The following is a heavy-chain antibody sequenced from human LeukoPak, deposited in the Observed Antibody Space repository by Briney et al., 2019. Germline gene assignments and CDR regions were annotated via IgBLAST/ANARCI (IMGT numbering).Heavy chain of an antibody. J-gene: IGHJ4*02. CDR2: ISGSSSYI. Sequence: KPGGSLRLSCAASGFTFSSYSMNWVRQAPGKGLEWVSSISGSSSYIYYADSVKGRFTISRDNAKNSLYLQMNSLRAEDTAVYYCARDGMASRYCSSTSCYAVDYWGQGTLVTVSS. CDR1: GFTFSSYS. CDR3: ARDGMASRYCSSTSCYAVDY. D-gene: IGHD2-2*01. V-gene: IGHV3-21*01.